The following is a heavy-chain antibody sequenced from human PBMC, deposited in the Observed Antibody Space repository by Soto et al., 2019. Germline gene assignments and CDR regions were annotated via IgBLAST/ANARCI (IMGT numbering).Heavy chain of an antibody. CDR2: ISYDGSNK. CDR1: GFTFSSYS. Sequence: GGSLRLSCAASGFTFSSYSMHWVRQAPGKGLEWVAVISYDGSNKYYADSVKGRFTISRDNSKNTLYLQMNSLRAEDTAVYYCAKVLMDFSGSYYDYFDYWGQGTLVTV. D-gene: IGHD3-10*01. CDR3: AKVLMDFSGSYYDYFDY. J-gene: IGHJ4*02. V-gene: IGHV3-30*18.